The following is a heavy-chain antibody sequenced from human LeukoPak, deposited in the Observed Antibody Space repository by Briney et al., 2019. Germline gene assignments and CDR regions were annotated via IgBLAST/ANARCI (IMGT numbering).Heavy chain of an antibody. CDR2: ISSNGGST. J-gene: IGHJ3*02. V-gene: IGHV3-64*01. D-gene: IGHD3-3*01. CDR1: GFTFSSYA. CDR3: ARVFRPSLTVFIIRGAFDI. Sequence: GGSLRLSCAASGFTFSSYAMHWVRQAPGKGLEYVSAISSNGGSTYYANSVKGRFTISRDNSKNTLYLQMGSLRAEDMAVYYCARVFRPSLTVFIIRGAFDIWGQGTMVTVSS.